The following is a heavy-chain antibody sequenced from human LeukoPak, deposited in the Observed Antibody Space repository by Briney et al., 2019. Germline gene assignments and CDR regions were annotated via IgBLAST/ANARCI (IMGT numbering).Heavy chain of an antibody. CDR1: GGSISSSSYY. V-gene: IGHV4-39*07. Sequence: SETLSLTCTVSGGSISSSSYYWSWIRQPPGKGLEWIGEINHSGSTNYNPSLKSRVTISVDTSKNQFSLKLSSVTAADTAVYYCARLHPLRRGHYYYYMDVWGKGTTVTVSS. CDR2: INHSGST. J-gene: IGHJ6*03. CDR3: ARLHPLRRGHYYYYMDV. D-gene: IGHD4-17*01.